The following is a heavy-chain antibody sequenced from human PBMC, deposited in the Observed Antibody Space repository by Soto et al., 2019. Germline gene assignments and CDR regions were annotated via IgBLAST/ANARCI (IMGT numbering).Heavy chain of an antibody. D-gene: IGHD3-16*01. CDR1: GYSFTSYW. V-gene: IGHV5-10-1*01. CDR3: ASSTGGMDYYYGMDV. CDR2: IDPSDSYT. Sequence: GESLKISCKGSGYSFTSYWISWVRQMPGKGLEWMGRIDPSDSYTNYSPSFQGHVTISADKSISTAYLQWSSLKASDTAMYYCASSTGGMDYYYGMDVWGQGTTVTV. J-gene: IGHJ6*02.